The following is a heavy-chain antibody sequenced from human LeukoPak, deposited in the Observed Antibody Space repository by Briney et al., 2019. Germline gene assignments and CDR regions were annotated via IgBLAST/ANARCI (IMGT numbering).Heavy chain of an antibody. CDR3: ARGGRTRLTMIVRGALDY. Sequence: PSETLSLTCTVSGGSISSADYYWNWIRQPPGKGLEGIGYIYYSGSTYYNPSLKSRATISVDTSNNQFSLKLSSVTAADTAVYYCARGGRTRLTMIVRGALDYWGQGTLVTVSS. V-gene: IGHV4-30-4*01. CDR2: IYYSGST. D-gene: IGHD3-22*01. CDR1: GGSISSADYY. J-gene: IGHJ4*02.